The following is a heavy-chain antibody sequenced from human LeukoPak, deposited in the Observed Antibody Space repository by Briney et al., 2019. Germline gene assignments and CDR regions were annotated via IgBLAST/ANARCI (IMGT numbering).Heavy chain of an antibody. CDR1: GYTFTSYG. Sequence: ASAKVSCKASGYTFTSYGISWVRQAPGQGLEWMGWISAYNGNTNYAQKLQGRVTITTDTSTSTAYMELRSLRSDDTAVYYCARGKTPGIAAAVDYWGQGTLVTVSS. D-gene: IGHD6-13*01. CDR3: ARGKTPGIAAAVDY. CDR2: ISAYNGNT. J-gene: IGHJ4*02. V-gene: IGHV1-18*01.